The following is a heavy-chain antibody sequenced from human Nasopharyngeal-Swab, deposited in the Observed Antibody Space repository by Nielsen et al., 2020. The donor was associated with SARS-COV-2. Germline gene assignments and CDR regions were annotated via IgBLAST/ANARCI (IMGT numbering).Heavy chain of an antibody. CDR3: ARASRGIFGVVSTFDY. CDR2: IYHSGST. J-gene: IGHJ4*02. Sequence: WIRQPPGKGLEWIGEIYHSGSTNYNPSLKSRVTISVDKSKNQFSLKLSSVTAADTAVYYCARASRGIFGVVSTFDYWGQGTLVTSPQ. V-gene: IGHV4-4*02. D-gene: IGHD3-3*01.